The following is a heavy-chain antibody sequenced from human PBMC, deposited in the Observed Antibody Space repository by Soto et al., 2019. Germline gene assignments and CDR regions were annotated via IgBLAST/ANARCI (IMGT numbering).Heavy chain of an antibody. Sequence: ASVKVSCKASGYTFTSYGISWVRQAPGQGLEWMGWISAYNGNTNYAQKLQGRVTMTTDTSTSTAYMELRSLRSDDTAVDYCARVAYDFWSGYPDAFDIWGQGTMVTVSS. D-gene: IGHD3-3*01. CDR3: ARVAYDFWSGYPDAFDI. J-gene: IGHJ3*02. V-gene: IGHV1-18*01. CDR1: GYTFTSYG. CDR2: ISAYNGNT.